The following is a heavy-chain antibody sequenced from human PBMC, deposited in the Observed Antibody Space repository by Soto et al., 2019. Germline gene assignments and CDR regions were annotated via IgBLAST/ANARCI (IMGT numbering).Heavy chain of an antibody. J-gene: IGHJ4*02. CDR2: ISGSGGST. CDR3: AKDRRIAVAGTKGGYYFDY. D-gene: IGHD6-19*01. CDR1: GFTFSSYA. Sequence: GGSLRLSCAAPGFTFSSYAMSWVRQAPGKGLEWVSAISGSGGSTYYADSVKGRSTISRDNSKNTLYLQMNSLRAEDTAVYYCAKDRRIAVAGTKGGYYFDYWGQGTLVTVSS. V-gene: IGHV3-23*01.